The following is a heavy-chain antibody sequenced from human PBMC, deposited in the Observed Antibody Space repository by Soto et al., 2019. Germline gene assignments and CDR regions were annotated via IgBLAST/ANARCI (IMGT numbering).Heavy chain of an antibody. CDR3: ARRDDSETFDI. D-gene: IGHD5-18*01. CDR1: GFSVSREY. V-gene: IGHV3-53*01. J-gene: IGHJ3*02. Sequence: EVQLVESGGGLIQPGGSLRLICAASGFSVSREYITWVRQAPGKGLEWVSIIYRGGGRYYADSVRGRFIISRDDSKNTVFLQMNSLRAEDTAVYYCARRDDSETFDIWGQGTMVTVSS. CDR2: IYRGGGR.